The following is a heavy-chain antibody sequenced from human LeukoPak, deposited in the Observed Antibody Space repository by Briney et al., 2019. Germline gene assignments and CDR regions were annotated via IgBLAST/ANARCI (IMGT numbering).Heavy chain of an antibody. CDR2: IYSGGST. J-gene: IGHJ4*02. CDR1: GFTVRSNY. CDR3: ARAETTGYYYYFDY. V-gene: IGHV3-53*01. D-gene: IGHD3-9*01. Sequence: GGSLRLSCAASGFTVRSNYMSWVRQAPGKGLKWVSVIYSGGSTYYADSVKGRFTISRDNSKNTLYLQMNSLRAEDTAVYYCARAETTGYYYYFDYWGQGTLVTVSS.